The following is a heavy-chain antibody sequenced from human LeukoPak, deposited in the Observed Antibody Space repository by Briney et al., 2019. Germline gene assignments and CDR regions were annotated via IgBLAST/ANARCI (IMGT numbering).Heavy chain of an antibody. D-gene: IGHD3-3*01. CDR2: IDPNGNT. J-gene: IGHJ5*02. V-gene: IGHV4-39*07. Sequence: SETLSLTCTLAGVSISRTTYYWAWIRQSPGRGLEWIGEIDPNGNTKYNPSLETRVTISLDTSKSQFSLRLSSVTAADTAVYYCARGRVSNDFWSGYSHNWFDPWGQGALVAVSS. CDR3: ARGRVSNDFWSGYSHNWFDP. CDR1: GVSISRTTYY.